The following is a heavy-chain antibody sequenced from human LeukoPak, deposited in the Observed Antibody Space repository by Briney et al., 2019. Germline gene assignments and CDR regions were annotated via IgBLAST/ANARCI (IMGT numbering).Heavy chain of an antibody. CDR3: ASEGLALAGNFYY. J-gene: IGHJ4*02. CDR1: GGSIGSRAYY. V-gene: IGHV4-61*02. Sequence: SETLSLTCTVSGGSIGSRAYYWSWVRQPAGKGLEYIGRIYTDGSHNHNPSLKSRVSISMNTSNNQFSLRVTSVTAADTGVYYCASEGLALAGNFYYWGQGALVTVSS. CDR2: IYTDGSH. D-gene: IGHD6-19*01.